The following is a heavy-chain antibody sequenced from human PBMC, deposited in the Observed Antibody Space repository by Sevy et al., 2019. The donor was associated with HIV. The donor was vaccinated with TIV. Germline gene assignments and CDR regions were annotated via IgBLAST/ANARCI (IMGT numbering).Heavy chain of an antibody. Sequence: GGSLRLSCAASGFTVSSNYMSWVRQAPGKGLEWVSVIYSGGSTYYADSVKGRFTISRDNSKNTLYLQMNSLRAEDTAVYYCARDPRGWGGLRYWGQGTPVTVSS. D-gene: IGHD3-10*01. CDR1: GFTVSSNY. J-gene: IGHJ4*02. V-gene: IGHV3-53*01. CDR3: ARDPRGWGGLRY. CDR2: IYSGGST.